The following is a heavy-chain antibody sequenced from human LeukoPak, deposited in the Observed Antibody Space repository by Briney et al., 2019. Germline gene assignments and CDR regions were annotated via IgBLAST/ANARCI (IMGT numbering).Heavy chain of an antibody. Sequence: SVKVSCKASVGTFSSYAISWVRQAPGQGLEWMGRIIPILGIANYAQKFQGRVTITADKSTSTAYMELSSLRSEDTAVYYCARALTNWNYDGVDYWGQGTLVTVSS. CDR1: VGTFSSYA. CDR2: IIPILGIA. D-gene: IGHD1-7*01. V-gene: IGHV1-69*04. J-gene: IGHJ4*02. CDR3: ARALTNWNYDGVDY.